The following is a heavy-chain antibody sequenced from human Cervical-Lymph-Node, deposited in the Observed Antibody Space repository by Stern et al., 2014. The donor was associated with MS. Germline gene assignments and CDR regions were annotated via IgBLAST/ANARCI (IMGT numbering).Heavy chain of an antibody. CDR3: ARSLGGSSPIIH. V-gene: IGHV5-51*01. CDR1: GYRFTSYW. J-gene: IGHJ4*02. D-gene: IGHD6-6*01. CDR2: MYPDDSDT. Sequence: VQLLQPGAEVKKPGESLKISCKGFGYRFTSYWIGWVRQMPGKGLEWMGTMYPDDSDTRYSPSFQGQVTISADKSISTAYLQWSSLKASDTAMYYCARSLGGSSPIIHWGQGTLVTVSS.